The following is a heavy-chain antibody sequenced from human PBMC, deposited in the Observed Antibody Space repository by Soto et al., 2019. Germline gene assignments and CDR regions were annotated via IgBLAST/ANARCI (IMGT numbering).Heavy chain of an antibody. CDR1: GCSISSGDYY. CDR2: IYHSGST. J-gene: IGHJ4*02. CDR3: VRIVPDAMVLDY. D-gene: IGHD2-2*01. V-gene: IGHV4-30-4*01. Sequence: QVQLQESGPGLVKPSQTLSLTCTVSGCSISSGDYYWSWIRQPPGKGLEWIGYIYHSGSTYYNPSLKSRVTISVDTANNQCSLKLSSVTAADTAVYYCVRIVPDAMVLDYWGQGTLVTVSS.